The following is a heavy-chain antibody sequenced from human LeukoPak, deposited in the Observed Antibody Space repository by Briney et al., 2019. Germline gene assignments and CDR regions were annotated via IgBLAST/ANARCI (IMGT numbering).Heavy chain of an antibody. CDR2: IGTSGTT. CDR3: ARSRNEYSNLDPFDY. D-gene: IGHD4-11*01. CDR1: GGSIISCY. V-gene: IGHV4-4*07. J-gene: IGHJ4*02. Sequence: PSETLSLTCTVSGGSIISCYWSWIRQPAGKGLEWIGRIGTSGTTNYNPSRKSRVAISVDKSKNRFSLKLSSVTAADTAVYYCARSRNEYSNLDPFDYWGQGTLVTVSS.